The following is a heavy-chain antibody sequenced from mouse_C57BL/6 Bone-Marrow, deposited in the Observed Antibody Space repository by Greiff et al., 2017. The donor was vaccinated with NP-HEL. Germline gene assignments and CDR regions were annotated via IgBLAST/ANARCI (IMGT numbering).Heavy chain of an antibody. D-gene: IGHD2-1*01. CDR1: GFTFSSYT. Sequence: DVMLVESGGGLVKPGGSLKLSCAASGFTFSSYTMSWVRQTPEKRLEWVATISGGGGNTYYPDSVKGRFTISRDNAKNTLYLQMSSLRSEDTALYYCARQGVYYGKGFAYWGQGTLVTVSA. J-gene: IGHJ3*01. V-gene: IGHV5-9*01. CDR3: ARQGVYYGKGFAY. CDR2: ISGGGGNT.